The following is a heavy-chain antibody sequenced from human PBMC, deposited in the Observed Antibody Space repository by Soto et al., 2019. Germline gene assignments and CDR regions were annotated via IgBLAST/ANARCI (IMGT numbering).Heavy chain of an antibody. J-gene: IGHJ5*02. CDR2: ISGSGGST. CDR3: AKDPFGVVINA. D-gene: IGHD3-3*01. V-gene: IGHV3-23*01. CDR1: GFNFSSYA. Sequence: GGSLRLSCAASGFNFSSYAMSWVRQAPGKGLEWVSAISGSGGSTYYADSVKGRFTISRDNSKNTLYLQMNSLRAEDTAVYYCAKDPFGVVINAWGQGTLVTVSS.